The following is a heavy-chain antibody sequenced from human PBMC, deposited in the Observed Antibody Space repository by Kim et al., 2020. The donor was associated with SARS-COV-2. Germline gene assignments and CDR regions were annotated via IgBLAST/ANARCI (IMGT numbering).Heavy chain of an antibody. CDR2: IDPSDSYT. Sequence: GESLKISCKGSGYSFTSYWISWVRQMPGKGLEWMGRIDPSDSYTNYSPSFQGHVTISADKSISTAYLQWSSLKASDTAMYYCARLNAGIAAAGVPSGYGMDVWGQGTTVTVSS. J-gene: IGHJ6*02. CDR3: ARLNAGIAAAGVPSGYGMDV. CDR1: GYSFTSYW. D-gene: IGHD6-13*01. V-gene: IGHV5-10-1*01.